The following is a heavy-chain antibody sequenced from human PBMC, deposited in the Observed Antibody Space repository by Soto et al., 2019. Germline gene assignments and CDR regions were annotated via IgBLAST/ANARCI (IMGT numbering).Heavy chain of an antibody. CDR3: ARTGLQIIQATSYYYGLDV. V-gene: IGHV3-33*01. CDR2: IWHDGTNR. CDR1: GFTFNSFG. D-gene: IGHD3-3*01. J-gene: IGHJ6*02. Sequence: QVQLVESGGGVVQPGTSLRLSCEASGFTFNSFGMHWVRQAPGKGLEWVAMIWHDGTNRYYVDSVKGRFTISRDKSKDTLYLPMNHMRAEDTAVYYCARTGLQIIQATSYYYGLDVWGQGTTVTVSS.